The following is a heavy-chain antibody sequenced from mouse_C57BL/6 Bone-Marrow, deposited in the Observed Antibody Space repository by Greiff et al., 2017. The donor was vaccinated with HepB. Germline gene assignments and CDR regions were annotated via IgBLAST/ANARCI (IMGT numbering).Heavy chain of an antibody. CDR2: IYPRSGNT. D-gene: IGHD2-10*01. CDR3: AREGAYYPSYFDV. J-gene: IGHJ1*03. Sequence: QVQLQQSGAELARPGASVKLSCKASGYTFTSYGISWVKQRTGQGLEWIGEIYPRSGNTYYNEKFKGKATLTADKSSSTAYMELRSLTSEDSAVYFCAREGAYYPSYFDVWGTGTTVTVSS. V-gene: IGHV1-81*01. CDR1: GYTFTSYG.